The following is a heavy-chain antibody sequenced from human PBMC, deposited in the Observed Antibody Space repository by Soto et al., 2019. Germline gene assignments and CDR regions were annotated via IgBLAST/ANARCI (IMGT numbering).Heavy chain of an antibody. CDR3: ARRSSMVRGVTPFDY. D-gene: IGHD3-10*01. J-gene: IGHJ4*02. Sequence: QLQLQESGPGLVKPSETLSLTCTVSGGSISSSSYYWGWIRQPPGKGLEWIGSIYYSGSTYYNPSLKSRVTISADTSKNQFSLKLSSVTAADTAVYYCARRSSMVRGVTPFDYWGQGTLVTVSS. CDR2: IYYSGST. CDR1: GGSISSSSYY. V-gene: IGHV4-39*01.